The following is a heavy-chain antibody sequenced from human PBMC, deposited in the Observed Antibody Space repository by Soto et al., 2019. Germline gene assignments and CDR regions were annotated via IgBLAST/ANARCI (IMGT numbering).Heavy chain of an antibody. CDR1: GGSIISYY. Sequence: PSETLSLTCTVSGGSIISYYWSWIRQPPGKGLEWIGYIYYSGSTNYNPSLKSRVTISVDTSKNQFSLKLSSVTAADTAVYYCATTSYGDYHYYYYMDVWGKGTTVTVSS. D-gene: IGHD4-17*01. CDR3: ATTSYGDYHYYYYMDV. J-gene: IGHJ6*03. V-gene: IGHV4-59*08. CDR2: IYYSGST.